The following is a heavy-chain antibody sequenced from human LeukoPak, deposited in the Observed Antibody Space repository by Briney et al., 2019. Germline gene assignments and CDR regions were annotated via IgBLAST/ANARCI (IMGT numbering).Heavy chain of an antibody. CDR2: INHSGST. CDR1: GGSFSGYY. J-gene: IGHJ4*02. CDR3: ARHGYSGYDDY. V-gene: IGHV4-34*01. D-gene: IGHD5-12*01. Sequence: SETLPLTCAVYGGSFSGYYWSWIRQPPGKGLEWIGEINHSGSTNYNPSLKSRVTISVDTSKNQFSLKLSSVTAADTAVYYCARHGYSGYDDYWGQGTLVTVSS.